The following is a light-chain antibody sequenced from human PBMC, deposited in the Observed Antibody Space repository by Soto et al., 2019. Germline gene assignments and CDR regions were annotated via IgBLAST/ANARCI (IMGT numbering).Light chain of an antibody. V-gene: IGKV3-15*01. Sequence: EIVMTQSPATLSVSPGERATLSCRASQSVSRNLAWYQQRPGQAPRLLIYGASTRATGIPLRFSGSGSETEFTLSVSSLQSEDFAVYYCQQYKNWPRTFGQGTKVDIK. CDR1: QSVSRN. CDR2: GAS. J-gene: IGKJ1*01. CDR3: QQYKNWPRT.